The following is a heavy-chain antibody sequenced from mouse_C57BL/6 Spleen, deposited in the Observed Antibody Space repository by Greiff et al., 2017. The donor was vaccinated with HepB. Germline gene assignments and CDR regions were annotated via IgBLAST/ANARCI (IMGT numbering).Heavy chain of an antibody. V-gene: IGHV6-3*01. J-gene: IGHJ2*01. CDR2: IRLKSDNNAT. D-gene: IGHD1-1*01. CDR3: TAYGSCYGYYFDY. Sequence: EVKVEESGGGLVQPGGSMKLSCVASGFTFSNYWMNWVRQSPEKGLEWVAQIRLKSDNNATHYAESGKGRFTISRDDSKSSVYLQMHNLRAVDTGIYYCTAYGSCYGYYFDYWGQGATLTVAS. CDR1: GFTFSNYW.